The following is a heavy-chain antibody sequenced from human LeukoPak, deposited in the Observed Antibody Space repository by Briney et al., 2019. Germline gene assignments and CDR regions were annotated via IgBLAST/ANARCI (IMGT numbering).Heavy chain of an antibody. CDR3: ARDQYCSSTSCYYDY. CDR2: ISSSSSYI. J-gene: IGHJ4*02. CDR1: GFTFSSYS. D-gene: IGHD2-2*01. Sequence: GGSLRLSCAASGFTFSSYSMNWVRQAPGKGLEWVSSISSSSSYIYYADSVTGRFTISRDNAKNSLYLQMNSQRAEDTAVYYCARDQYCSSTSCYYDYWGQGTLVTVSS. V-gene: IGHV3-21*01.